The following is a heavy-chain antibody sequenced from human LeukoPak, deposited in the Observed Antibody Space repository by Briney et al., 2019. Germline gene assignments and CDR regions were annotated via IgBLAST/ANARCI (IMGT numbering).Heavy chain of an antibody. V-gene: IGHV4-39*07. CDR2: IYHSGST. CDR3: ARDPGPYYYDSSGYAGDY. D-gene: IGHD3-22*01. J-gene: IGHJ4*02. CDR1: GGSISSGSYY. Sequence: SETLSLTCTVSGGSISSGSYYWSWLRQPAGKGLEWIGSIYHSGSTYYNPSLKSRVTISVDTSKDQFSLKLSSVTAADTAVYYCARDPGPYYYDSSGYAGDYWGQGTLVTVSS.